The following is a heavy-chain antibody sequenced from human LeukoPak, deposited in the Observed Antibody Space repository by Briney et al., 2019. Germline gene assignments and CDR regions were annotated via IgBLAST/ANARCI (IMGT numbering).Heavy chain of an antibody. CDR2: IQSRTDGGTT. Sequence: AGGSLRLSCAASGFTFSNAWMSWVRQAPGKGMEWVGRIQSRTDGGTTDYAAPVKGRLTISRDDSKNTLYLQMSSLNTEDTAVYYCNRALSYYGMDVWGQGTAATVSS. CDR3: NRALSYYGMDV. J-gene: IGHJ6*02. CDR1: GFTFSNAW. D-gene: IGHD3-16*01. V-gene: IGHV3-15*01.